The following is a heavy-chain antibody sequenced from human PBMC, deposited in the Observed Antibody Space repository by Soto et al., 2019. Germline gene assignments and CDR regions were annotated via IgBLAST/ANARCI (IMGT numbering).Heavy chain of an antibody. CDR1: GFTFSSYW. J-gene: IGHJ4*02. D-gene: IGHD4-4*01. CDR2: IKQDGSEK. CDR3: ARDSGTTGDAVDY. V-gene: IGHV3-7*01. Sequence: RRLSCAASGFTFSSYWMSWVRQAPGKGLEWVANIKQDGSEKYYVDSVKGRFTISRDNAKNSLYLQMNSLRAEDTAVYYCARDSGTTGDAVDYWGQGTLVTVSS.